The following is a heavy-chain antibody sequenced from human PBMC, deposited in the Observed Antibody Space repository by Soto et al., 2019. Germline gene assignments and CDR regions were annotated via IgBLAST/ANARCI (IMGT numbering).Heavy chain of an antibody. V-gene: IGHV3-11*01. Sequence: QVQLVESGGGLVKPGGSLRLSCAASGFTFSDYYMVWVRQAPGKGLEWISYISNGGATVYYADSVKGRFTISRDNGKNSIFLQMNSLTADDTAVYYCARCFLGVRDAFDIWGRGTTVTVSS. J-gene: IGHJ3*02. CDR3: ARCFLGVRDAFDI. CDR1: GFTFSDYY. CDR2: ISNGGATV. D-gene: IGHD2-8*01.